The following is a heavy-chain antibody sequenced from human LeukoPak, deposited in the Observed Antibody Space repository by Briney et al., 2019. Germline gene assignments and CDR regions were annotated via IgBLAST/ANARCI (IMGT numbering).Heavy chain of an antibody. V-gene: IGHV1-2*02. Sequence: ASVKVSCKASGYTFTAYYIHWVRQAPGQGLEWMGWINPNSGGTNYAQKFQGRVTMTRDTSISTAYMELSRLRSDDTAVYYCARDVGAAAGNDYWGQGTLVTVSS. CDR3: ARDVGAAAGNDY. CDR1: GYTFTAYY. D-gene: IGHD6-13*01. CDR2: INPNSGGT. J-gene: IGHJ4*02.